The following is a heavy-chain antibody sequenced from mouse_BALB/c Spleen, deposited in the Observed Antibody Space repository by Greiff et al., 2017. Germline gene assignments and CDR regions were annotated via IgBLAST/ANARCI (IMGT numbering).Heavy chain of an antibody. CDR2: ISYDGSN. CDR1: GYSITSGYY. CDR3: ACNAYAY. Sequence: ESGPGLVKPSQSLSLTCSVTGYSITSGYYWNWIRQFPGNKLEWMGYISYDGSNNYNPSLKNRISITRDTSKNQFFLKLNSVTTEDTATYYCACNAYAYWGQGTLVTVSA. J-gene: IGHJ3*01. V-gene: IGHV3-6*02. D-gene: IGHD2-1*01.